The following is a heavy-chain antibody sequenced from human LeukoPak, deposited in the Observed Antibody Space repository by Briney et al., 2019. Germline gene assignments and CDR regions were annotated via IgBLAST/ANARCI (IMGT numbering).Heavy chain of an antibody. Sequence: PGGSLRLSCAASGFTFSSYWMSWVRQAPGKGLEWVSYISSSGSTIYYADSVKGRFTISRDNAKNSLYLQMNSLRAEDTAVYYCARSSKMATIDFDYWGQGTLVTVSS. V-gene: IGHV3-48*04. CDR1: GFTFSSYW. CDR3: ARSSKMATIDFDY. J-gene: IGHJ4*02. D-gene: IGHD5-24*01. CDR2: ISSSGSTI.